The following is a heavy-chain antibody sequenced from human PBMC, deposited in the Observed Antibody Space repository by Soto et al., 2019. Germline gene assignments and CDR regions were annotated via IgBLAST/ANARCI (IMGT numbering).Heavy chain of an antibody. CDR3: AHRVLRTVFGLVTTTAIYFDF. Sequence: QITLNESGPTVVRPTETLTLTCRFSGFSLTTSGVGVGWIRQSPGKAPEWPALIYWDDDKRYSASLKSRLTITNDTSKHQVVLTVSDLDPTDTATYSCAHRVLRTVFGLVTTTAIYFDFWGQGTPVAVSS. V-gene: IGHV2-5*02. D-gene: IGHD3-3*01. CDR1: GFSLTTSGVG. J-gene: IGHJ4*02. CDR2: IYWDDDK.